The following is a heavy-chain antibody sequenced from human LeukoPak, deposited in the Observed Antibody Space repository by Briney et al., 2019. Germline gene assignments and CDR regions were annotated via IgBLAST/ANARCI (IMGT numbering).Heavy chain of an antibody. J-gene: IGHJ4*02. CDR3: AKAVANTQLDY. CDR2: ISWDGGST. D-gene: IGHD5-12*01. CDR1: GFSFDDYT. Sequence: GGSLRLSCAASGFSFDDYTMHWVRQAPGKGLEWVSLISWDGGSTYYADSVKGQFTISRDNSKNSLYLQMNSLRTEDTALYYCAKAVANTQLDYWGQGTPVTVSS. V-gene: IGHV3-43*01.